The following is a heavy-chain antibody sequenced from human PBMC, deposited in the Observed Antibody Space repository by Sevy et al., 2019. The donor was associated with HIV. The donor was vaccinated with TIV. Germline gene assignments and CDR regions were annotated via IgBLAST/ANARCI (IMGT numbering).Heavy chain of an antibody. V-gene: IGHV3-21*01. D-gene: IGHD2-2*01. CDR3: ARDDAASVVVPAAQRAFDI. J-gene: IGHJ3*02. CDR1: GFTFSSYS. CDR2: ISSSSSYI. Sequence: GGSLRLSCAASGFTFSSYSMNWVRQAPGKGLEWVSSISSSSSYIYYANSVKGRFTISRDNAKNSLYLQMNSLRAEDTAVYYCARDDAASVVVPAAQRAFDIWGQGTMVTVSS.